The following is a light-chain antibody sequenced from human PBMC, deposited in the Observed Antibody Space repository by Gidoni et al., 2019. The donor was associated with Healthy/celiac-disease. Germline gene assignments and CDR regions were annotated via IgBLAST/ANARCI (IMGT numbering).Light chain of an antibody. V-gene: IGKV3-20*01. J-gene: IGKJ1*01. CDR3: QQYGSSPGGT. CDR1: QSVSSSY. Sequence: EIVLTQSPGTLSLSPGERATLSCRASQSVSSSYLACYQQKPGQAPRLLIYGASSRATGIPDRFSGSGSVTDFTLTISRLEPEDFAVYYCQQYGSSPGGTFGQGTKVEIK. CDR2: GAS.